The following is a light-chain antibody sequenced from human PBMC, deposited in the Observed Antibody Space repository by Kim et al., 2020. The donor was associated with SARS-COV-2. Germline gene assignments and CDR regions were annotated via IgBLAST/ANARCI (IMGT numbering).Light chain of an antibody. CDR3: QQYNRWPPYI. J-gene: IGKJ2*01. Sequence: SPGELATLSCRPRQSVSTNLAWYHQKPGQAPRLLIYSTSTRATGIPARFSGSGSGTEFTLTISSLQSEDFAIYYCQQYNRWPPYIFGQGTKLEI. CDR2: STS. V-gene: IGKV3-15*01. CDR1: QSVSTN.